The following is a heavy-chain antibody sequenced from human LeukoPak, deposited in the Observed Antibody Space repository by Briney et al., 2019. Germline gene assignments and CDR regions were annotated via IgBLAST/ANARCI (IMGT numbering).Heavy chain of an antibody. CDR3: ARGRIGPYSSSLLPNWFDP. J-gene: IGHJ5*02. CDR1: GYTFTSYD. D-gene: IGHD6-13*01. Sequence: ASVKVSCKASGYTFTSYDINWVRQATGQGLEWMGWMNPNSGNTGYAQKFQGRVTMTRNTSISTAYMELSSLRSEDTAVYYCARGRIGPYSSSLLPNWFDPWGQGTLVTVSS. CDR2: MNPNSGNT. V-gene: IGHV1-8*01.